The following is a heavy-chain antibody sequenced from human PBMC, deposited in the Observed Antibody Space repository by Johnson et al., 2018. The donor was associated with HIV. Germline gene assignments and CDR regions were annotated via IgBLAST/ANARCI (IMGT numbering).Heavy chain of an antibody. D-gene: IGHD3-9*01. Sequence: QLVESGGCVVRPGGSLRLPCVAPGFTLDVHDTSWVRQVPGKGLEWVYGFYRNGGCTGYAATVQGRFSISRDNAKNSLYWQMNSLRAEDSAVYYCAKDVWHDILTGHTPSGDAFDIWGQGTMVTVSS. CDR3: AKDVWHDILTGHTPSGDAFDI. V-gene: IGHV3-20*04. CDR2: FYRNGGCT. J-gene: IGHJ3*02. CDR1: GFTLDVHD.